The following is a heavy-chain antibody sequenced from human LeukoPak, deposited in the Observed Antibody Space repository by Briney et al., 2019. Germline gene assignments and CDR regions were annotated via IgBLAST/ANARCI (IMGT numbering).Heavy chain of an antibody. CDR3: ASRYYDILTGYYSDYYYGMDV. Sequence: SVKVSCKASGGTFSSYAISWVRQAPGQGLEWMGGIIPIFGTANYAQKFQGRVTITADESTSTAYMELSSLRSEDTAVYYCASRYYDILTGYYSDYYYGMDVWGQGTTVTVSS. CDR2: IIPIFGTA. J-gene: IGHJ6*02. D-gene: IGHD3-9*01. CDR1: GGTFSSYA. V-gene: IGHV1-69*13.